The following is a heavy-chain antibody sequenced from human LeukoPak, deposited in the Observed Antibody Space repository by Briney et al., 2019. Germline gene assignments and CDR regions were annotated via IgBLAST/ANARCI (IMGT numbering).Heavy chain of an antibody. CDR2: IYTSGST. V-gene: IGHV4-4*07. CDR1: GGSISSYY. J-gene: IGHJ5*02. Sequence: SETLSLTCTVSGGSISSYYWSWIRQPAGKGLEWIGRIYTSGSTNYNPSLKSRVTMSVDTSKNQFSLKLSSVTAADTAVYYCASSTIFGVVANWFDPWGQGTLVTVSS. D-gene: IGHD3-3*01. CDR3: ASSTIFGVVANWFDP.